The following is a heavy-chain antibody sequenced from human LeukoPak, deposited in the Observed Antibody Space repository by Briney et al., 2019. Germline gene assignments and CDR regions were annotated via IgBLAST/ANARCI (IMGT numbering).Heavy chain of an antibody. CDR1: GFTFSSYW. J-gene: IGHJ4*02. CDR3: ARAGGYASSWAY. CDR2: IKQDGSEK. Sequence: GGSLRLSCAASGFTFSSYWMSWVRQAPGKGLEWVANIKQDGSEKNYVDSVKGRFTISRDNAKNSLELQMNSLRDEDTAVYYCARAGGYASSWAYWGQGTLVTVSS. D-gene: IGHD5-12*01. V-gene: IGHV3-7*01.